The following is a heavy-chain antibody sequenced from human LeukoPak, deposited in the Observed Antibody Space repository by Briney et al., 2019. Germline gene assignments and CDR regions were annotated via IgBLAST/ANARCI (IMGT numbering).Heavy chain of an antibody. CDR3: VRIRGLGLFDY. V-gene: IGHV6-1*01. D-gene: IGHD1-26*01. J-gene: IGHJ4*02. CDR2: TYYGSQWFD. Sequence: SQALSLTCAISGDSVSNNRASWGWIRQSPSRGLEWLGRTYYGSQWFDDYAPSVRSRITINPDTSKNQFSLQLNSVTPEDTAVYYCVRIRGLGLFDYWGQGTLVTVSS. CDR1: GDSVSNNRAS.